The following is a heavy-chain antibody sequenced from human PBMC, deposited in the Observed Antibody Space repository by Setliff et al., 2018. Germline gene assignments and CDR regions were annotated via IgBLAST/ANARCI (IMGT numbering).Heavy chain of an antibody. CDR1: GGSISSYY. CDR3: AKEQWLDPPGYYYMDV. D-gene: IGHD6-19*01. J-gene: IGHJ6*03. V-gene: IGHV4-4*07. CDR2: IYIGGSA. Sequence: SETLSLTCTVSGGSISSYYWSWIRQPAGKGLEWVGHIYIGGSANYNPSLKSRVTMSIDTSKNQFSLKLNSVTAADMAVYYCAKEQWLDPPGYYYMDVWAKGTTVTVSS.